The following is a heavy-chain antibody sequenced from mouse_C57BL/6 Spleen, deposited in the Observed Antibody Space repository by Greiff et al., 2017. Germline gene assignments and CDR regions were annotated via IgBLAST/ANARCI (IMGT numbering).Heavy chain of an antibody. J-gene: IGHJ4*01. CDR1: GYAFSSYW. D-gene: IGHD2-3*01. Sequence: QVQLKESGAELVKPGASVKISCNASGYAFSSYWMTWVKQRPGQSLEWIGQIYPGVGDTNYNGKFKGKATLAADKSSSTAYMQLSSLTSEDSAVYFCANYDGYDYYAMDYWGQGTSVTVSS. CDR2: IYPGVGDT. V-gene: IGHV1-80*01. CDR3: ANYDGYDYYAMDY.